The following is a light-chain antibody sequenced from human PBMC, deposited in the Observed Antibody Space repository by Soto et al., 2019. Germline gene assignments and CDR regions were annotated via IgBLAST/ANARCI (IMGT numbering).Light chain of an antibody. CDR3: AAWDDSLSGDV. Sequence: QSVLTQPPSASGTPGQRVTISCSGSSSNIGSNYVYWYQQLPGTAPKLLIYRNNQRPSWVPDRFSGSKSGTSASLAISGLLSDDEADYYCAAWDDSLSGDVFGTGTKLTVL. V-gene: IGLV1-47*01. CDR1: SSNIGSNY. J-gene: IGLJ1*01. CDR2: RNN.